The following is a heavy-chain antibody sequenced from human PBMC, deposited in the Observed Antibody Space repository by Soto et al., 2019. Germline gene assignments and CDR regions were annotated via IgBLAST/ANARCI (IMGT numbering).Heavy chain of an antibody. Sequence: EVQLLESGGDVVRPGGSLRLSCAASGFTFSSYAMGWVRPAPGKGLEWVAGVSRAGTYTFYAASVRGRFSISGDNSRDTVDLYMNALRGDDTAVYFCVKYTVTEDLGESWGQGTLVSVSS. D-gene: IGHD3-16*01. CDR2: VSRAGTYT. J-gene: IGHJ5*02. CDR3: VKYTVTEDLGES. CDR1: GFTFSSYA. V-gene: IGHV3-23*01.